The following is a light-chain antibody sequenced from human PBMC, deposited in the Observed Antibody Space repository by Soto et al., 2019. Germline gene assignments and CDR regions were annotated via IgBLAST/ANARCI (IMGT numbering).Light chain of an antibody. CDR1: QSVSSN. Sequence: EIVMTQSPATSSMSPGGRAALSCRAGQSVSSNLAWYRQKPGQAPGLVIYGAAARARGIPGRVSGSGSGTAFTLTISSLQSEAFAVYYCQQYNNWPRTFGQGTKV. J-gene: IGKJ1*01. CDR3: QQYNNWPRT. CDR2: GAA. V-gene: IGKV3-15*01.